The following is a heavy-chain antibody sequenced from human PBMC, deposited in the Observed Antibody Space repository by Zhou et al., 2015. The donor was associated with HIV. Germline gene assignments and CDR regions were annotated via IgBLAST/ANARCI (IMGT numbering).Heavy chain of an antibody. D-gene: IGHD1-26*01. CDR2: INPNTGGT. J-gene: IGHJ4*02. Sequence: QVQLVQSGAELKKPGASVKVSCRASGYSFTGFYIHWVRQAPGQGLEWMGRINPNTGGTDYAQKFQGRVTMTRDTSISTAYMELSGVGSDDTAIYYCTRGRWEVPDAYWGQGTLVTVSP. CDR1: GYSFTGFY. CDR3: TRGRWEVPDAY. V-gene: IGHV1-2*06.